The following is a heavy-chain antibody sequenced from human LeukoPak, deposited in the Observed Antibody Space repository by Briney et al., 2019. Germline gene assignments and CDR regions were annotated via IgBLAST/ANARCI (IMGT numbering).Heavy chain of an antibody. Sequence: PSETLSLTCAVYGGSFSGYYWSWIRQPPGKGLEWIGEINHSGSTNYNPSLKSRVTISVDTSKNQFSLKLSSVTAADTAVYYCASIPGYWGQGTLVTVSS. V-gene: IGHV4-34*01. CDR2: INHSGST. CDR3: ASIPGY. CDR1: GGSFSGYY. J-gene: IGHJ4*02. D-gene: IGHD2-2*02.